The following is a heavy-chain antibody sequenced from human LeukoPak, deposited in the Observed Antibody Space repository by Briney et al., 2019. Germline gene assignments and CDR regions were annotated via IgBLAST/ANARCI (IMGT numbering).Heavy chain of an antibody. D-gene: IGHD1-1*01. V-gene: IGHV4-31*03. CDR3: ARDTNYYMDV. Sequence: SSETLSLTCTVSGASISSGGYDWGWLRQHPGKGLEWIGYIYYSGSTYYNPSLKSRVTISVDTSKNQFSLKLSSVTAADTAVYYCARDTNYYMDVWGKGTTVTVSS. J-gene: IGHJ6*03. CDR2: IYYSGST. CDR1: GASISSGGYD.